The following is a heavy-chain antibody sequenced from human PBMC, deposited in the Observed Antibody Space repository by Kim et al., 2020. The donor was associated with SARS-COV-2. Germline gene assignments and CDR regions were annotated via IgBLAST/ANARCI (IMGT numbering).Heavy chain of an antibody. Sequence: GGSLRLSCAASGFTFSSYWMSWVRQAPGKGLEWVANIKQDGSEKYYVDSVKGRFTISRDNAKNSLYLQMNSLRAEDTAVYYCAREAYCGCDCYSDAFDIWGQGTMVTVSS. D-gene: IGHD2-21*02. CDR2: IKQDGSEK. CDR3: AREAYCGCDCYSDAFDI. CDR1: GFTFSSYW. J-gene: IGHJ3*02. V-gene: IGHV3-7*03.